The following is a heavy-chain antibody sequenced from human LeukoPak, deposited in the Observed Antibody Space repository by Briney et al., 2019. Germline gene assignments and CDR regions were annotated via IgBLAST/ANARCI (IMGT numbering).Heavy chain of an antibody. Sequence: EASVKASCKASGYTFTSYGISWVRQAPGQGLEWMGWISAYNGNTNYAQKLQGRVTMTTDTSTSTAYMELRSLRSDDTAVYYCARAGYYYGSGSYFVNWFDPWGQGTLVTVSS. D-gene: IGHD3-10*01. CDR1: GYTFTSYG. CDR2: ISAYNGNT. V-gene: IGHV1-18*01. CDR3: ARAGYYYGSGSYFVNWFDP. J-gene: IGHJ5*02.